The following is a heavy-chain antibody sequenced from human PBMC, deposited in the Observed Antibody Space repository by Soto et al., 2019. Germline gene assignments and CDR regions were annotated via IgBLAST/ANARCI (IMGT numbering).Heavy chain of an antibody. D-gene: IGHD3-10*01. J-gene: IGHJ6*02. CDR3: ARATYTSGGSPTFAMDV. Sequence: ASVKVSCKASGYTFSSNAMHWVRQAPGQEPEWMGWINGGNGYAKYSQNFQDRVTLTRDTSASTTYMELSSLRSEDTAIFYCARATYTSGGSPTFAMDVRRQGTTVTVSS. V-gene: IGHV1-3*01. CDR1: GYTFSSNA. CDR2: INGGNGYA.